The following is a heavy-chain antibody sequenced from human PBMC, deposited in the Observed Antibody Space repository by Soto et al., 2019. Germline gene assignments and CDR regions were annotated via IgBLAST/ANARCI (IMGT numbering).Heavy chain of an antibody. D-gene: IGHD4-4*01. V-gene: IGHV4-59*01. CDR2: IYYSGST. CDR1: GGSISSYY. CDR3: ARGDSNYVTYYYYYMDV. J-gene: IGHJ6*03. Sequence: SETLSLTCTVSGGSISSYYWSWIRQPPGKGLEWIGYIYYSGSTNYNPSLKSRVTISVDTSKNQFSLKLSSVTAADTAVYYCARGDSNYVTYYYYYMDVWGKGTTVTVSS.